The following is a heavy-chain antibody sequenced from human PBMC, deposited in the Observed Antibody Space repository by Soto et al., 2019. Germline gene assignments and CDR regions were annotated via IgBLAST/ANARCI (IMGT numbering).Heavy chain of an antibody. CDR1: GFTFSSYG. J-gene: IGHJ4*02. V-gene: IGHV3-30*18. D-gene: IGHD2-15*01. Sequence: PGGSLRLSWAASGFTFSSYGVNWVRQAPGKGLEWLAVVSYDEITKYYAGSGKGRFTISRDNSKHTVYLQMNSLRPEDTAVYYCAKPLGVLRKPIAQGSDYWGKGTLVTFAS. CDR3: AKPLGVLRKPIAQGSDY. CDR2: VSYDEITK.